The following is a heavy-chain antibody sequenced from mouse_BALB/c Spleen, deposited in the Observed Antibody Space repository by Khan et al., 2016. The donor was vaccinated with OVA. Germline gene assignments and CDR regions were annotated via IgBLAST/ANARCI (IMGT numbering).Heavy chain of an antibody. CDR2: ISSTGST. D-gene: IGHD1-1*01. CDR1: GYSITSEYA. V-gene: IGHV3-2*02. Sequence: EVQLQQSGPGLVKPSQSLSLTCTVTGYSITSEYAWNWIRQFPGNKLEWMGYISSTGSTSYNQSLKSRISITRDTSKNKVFLQLKYVTTEDTATYYCARSRYYCYGYALDFWGRGTSVTVSS. J-gene: IGHJ4*01. CDR3: ARSRYYCYGYALDF.